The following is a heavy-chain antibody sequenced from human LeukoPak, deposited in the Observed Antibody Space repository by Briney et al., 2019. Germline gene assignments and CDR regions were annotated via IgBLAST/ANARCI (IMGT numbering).Heavy chain of an antibody. J-gene: IGHJ4*02. CDR1: GYTFTSYY. Sequence: GASVKVSCKASGYTFTSYYMHWVRQAPGQGLEWMGIINPSGGSTSYAQKFQGRVTMTRDTSTSTVYMELSSLRSEDTAVYYCARSAFRFSTTPPYYFDYWGQGTLVTVSS. CDR3: ARSAFRFSTTPPYYFDY. D-gene: IGHD5/OR15-5a*01. CDR2: INPSGGST. V-gene: IGHV1-46*01.